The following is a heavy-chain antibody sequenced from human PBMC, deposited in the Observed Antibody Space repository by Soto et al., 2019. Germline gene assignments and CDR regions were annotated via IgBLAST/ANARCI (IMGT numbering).Heavy chain of an antibody. J-gene: IGHJ4*02. Sequence: VQLLESGGGLVQPGGSLRLSCAASGFTFSSYAMSWVRQAPGKGLEWVSAISGSGGSTYYADSVKGRFTISRDNSKNTLYLQMNSLRAEDTAVYYCAKAPVVTMYPSQYYFDYWGQGTLVTVSS. D-gene: IGHD2-15*01. CDR2: ISGSGGST. CDR3: AKAPVVTMYPSQYYFDY. V-gene: IGHV3-23*01. CDR1: GFTFSSYA.